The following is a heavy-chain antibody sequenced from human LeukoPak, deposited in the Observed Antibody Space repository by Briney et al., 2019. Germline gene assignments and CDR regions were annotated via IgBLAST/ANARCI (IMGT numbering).Heavy chain of an antibody. CDR1: GFTFSSYW. V-gene: IGHV3-7*03. D-gene: IGHD3-10*01. CDR3: ARGLLWFGESYGMDV. J-gene: IGHJ6*04. CDR2: IKQDGNEK. Sequence: GGSLRLSCAASGFTFSSYWMSWVRQAPGKGLEWVANIKQDGNEKYYVDSVKGRFTISRDNAKNSLYLQMNSLRAEDTAVYYCARGLLWFGESYGMDVWGKGTTVTVSS.